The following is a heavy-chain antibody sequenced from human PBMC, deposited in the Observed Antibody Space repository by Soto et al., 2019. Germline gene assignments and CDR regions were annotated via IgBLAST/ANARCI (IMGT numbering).Heavy chain of an antibody. J-gene: IGHJ6*02. V-gene: IGHV3-30*18. D-gene: IGHD2-2*02. CDR2: ISYDGSNK. CDR1: GFTFSSYG. Sequence: QVQLVESGGGVVQPGRSLRLSCAASGFTFSSYGMHWVRQAPGTGLEWVAVISYDGSNKYYADSVKGRFTISRDNSKNMLYLQMNSLRSEDTAVYYCAKDIQCGSSTSCYTDYYGMYVWGQGTKVTVSS. CDR3: AKDIQCGSSTSCYTDYYGMYV.